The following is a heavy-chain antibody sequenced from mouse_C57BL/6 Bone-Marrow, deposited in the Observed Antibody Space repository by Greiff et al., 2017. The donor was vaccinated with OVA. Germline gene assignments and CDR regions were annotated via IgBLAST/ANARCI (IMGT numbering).Heavy chain of an antibody. CDR3: ATIYYYGGFAY. V-gene: IGHV5-12*01. CDR1: GFTFSDYY. CDR2: ISNGGGST. J-gene: IGHJ3*01. Sequence: EVQVVESGGGLVQPGGSLKLSCAASGFTFSDYYMYWVRQTPEKRLEWVAYISNGGGSTYYPDTVKGRFTISRDNAKNTLYLQMSRLKSEDTAMYYCATIYYYGGFAYWGQGTLVTVSA. D-gene: IGHD1-1*01.